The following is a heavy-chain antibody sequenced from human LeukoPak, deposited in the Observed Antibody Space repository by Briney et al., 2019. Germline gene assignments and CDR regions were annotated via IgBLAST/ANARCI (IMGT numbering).Heavy chain of an antibody. D-gene: IGHD3-3*01. J-gene: IGHJ3*02. CDR3: ARRRFLEWLLSSSGYAFDI. CDR2: INHSGGT. Sequence: SETLSLTCAVYGGSFSGYYWSWIRQPPGKGLEWIGEINHSGGTNYNTSLKSRVTISVDTSKNQFSLKLSSVTAADTAVYYCARRRFLEWLLSSSGYAFDIWGQGTMVTVSS. V-gene: IGHV4-34*01. CDR1: GGSFSGYY.